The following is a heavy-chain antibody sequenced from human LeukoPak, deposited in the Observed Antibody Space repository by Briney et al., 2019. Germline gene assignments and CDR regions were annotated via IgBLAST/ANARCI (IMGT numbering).Heavy chain of an antibody. CDR1: GYTFTSYG. D-gene: IGHD4-17*01. Sequence: ASVKVSCKTSGYTFTSYGISWVRQAPGQGLEWMGWISAYNGNTNYAQKLQGRVTMTTDTSTSTAYMELRSLRSDDTAVYYCARDGDYGDYVYYYYYYGMDVWGQGTTVTVSS. V-gene: IGHV1-18*01. CDR3: ARDGDYGDYVYYYYYYGMDV. J-gene: IGHJ6*02. CDR2: ISAYNGNT.